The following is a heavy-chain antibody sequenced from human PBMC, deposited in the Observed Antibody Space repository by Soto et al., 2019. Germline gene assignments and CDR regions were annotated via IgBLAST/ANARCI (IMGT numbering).Heavy chain of an antibody. V-gene: IGHV4-31*03. Sequence: QVQLQESGPGLVKPSQTLSLTCTVSGGSISSGGYYWSWIRQPPGKGLEWIGYIYYSGSTYYNPSLKRRVTISVDTSKNQFSLKLSSVTAADTAVYYCTRGLSNPGGFDPWGKGTLVTVSS. CDR3: TRGLSNPGGFDP. CDR1: GGSISSGGYY. J-gene: IGHJ5*02. CDR2: IYYSGST. D-gene: IGHD4-4*01.